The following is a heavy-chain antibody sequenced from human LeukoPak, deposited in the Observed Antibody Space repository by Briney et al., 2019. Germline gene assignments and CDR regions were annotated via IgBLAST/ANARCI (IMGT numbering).Heavy chain of an antibody. Sequence: ASVKVSCKASGYTFTGYYMHWVRQAPGQGLEWMGWINPNSGGTNYAPKFQGRVTMTRDTSISTAYMELSRLRSDDTAVYYCARDGDDFWSGYYGDYWGQGTLVTVSS. CDR2: INPNSGGT. CDR3: ARDGDDFWSGYYGDY. V-gene: IGHV1-2*02. CDR1: GYTFTGYY. D-gene: IGHD3-3*01. J-gene: IGHJ4*02.